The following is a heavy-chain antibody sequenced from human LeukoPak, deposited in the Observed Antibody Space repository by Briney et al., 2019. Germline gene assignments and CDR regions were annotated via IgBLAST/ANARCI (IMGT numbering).Heavy chain of an antibody. CDR2: IYYSGST. CDR1: GGSISSYY. J-gene: IGHJ4*02. CDR3: ARGRYSGYDPPEYFDY. V-gene: IGHV4-59*12. Sequence: SETLSLTCTVSGGSISSYYWSWIRQPPGKGLEWIGYIYYSGSTNYNPSLKSRVTISVDTSKNQFSLKLSSVTAADTAVYYCARGRYSGYDPPEYFDYWGQGTLVTVSS. D-gene: IGHD5-12*01.